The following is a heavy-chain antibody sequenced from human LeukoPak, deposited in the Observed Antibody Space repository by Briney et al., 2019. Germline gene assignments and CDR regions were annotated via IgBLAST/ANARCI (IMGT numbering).Heavy chain of an antibody. V-gene: IGHV1-2*02. CDR1: GYTFTGYY. CDR2: INPNSGGT. D-gene: IGHD3-22*01. J-gene: IGHJ4*02. Sequence: ASVKVSCKASGYTFTGYYMHWVRQAPGQGLEWMGWINPNSGGTNYAQKFQGRVTMTRDTSISTAYMELSRLRSDDTAVYYCAREQSSSGYYDFDYWGQGTLVTVSS. CDR3: AREQSSSGYYDFDY.